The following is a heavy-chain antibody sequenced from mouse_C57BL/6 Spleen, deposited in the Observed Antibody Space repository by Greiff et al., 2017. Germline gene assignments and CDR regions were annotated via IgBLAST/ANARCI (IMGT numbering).Heavy chain of an antibody. D-gene: IGHD1-1*01. CDR2: IDPANGNT. J-gene: IGHJ4*01. Sequence: DVKLVESVAELVRPGASVKLSCTASGFNIKNTYMHWVKQRPEQGLEWIGRIDPANGNTKYAPKFQGKATITADTSSNTAYLQLSSLTSEDTSIYSCARYYASRGGYAMDYWGQGTSVTVSS. V-gene: IGHV14-3*01. CDR3: ARYYASRGGYAMDY. CDR1: GFNIKNTY.